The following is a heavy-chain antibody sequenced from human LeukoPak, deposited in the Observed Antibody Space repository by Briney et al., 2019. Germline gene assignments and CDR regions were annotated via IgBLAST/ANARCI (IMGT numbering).Heavy chain of an antibody. D-gene: IGHD2-2*01. V-gene: IGHV3-23*01. Sequence: PGGSLRLSCAASGFTFSSYAMTWVRQAPGKGLEWVSVISGSGGSTYHADSVKGRFTISRDNSKNTLYLQMNNLSAEDTAIYYCAKGGRICSSSTRRVDYWGQGTLVTVSS. CDR3: AKGGRICSSSTRRVDY. CDR2: ISGSGGST. J-gene: IGHJ4*02. CDR1: GFTFSSYA.